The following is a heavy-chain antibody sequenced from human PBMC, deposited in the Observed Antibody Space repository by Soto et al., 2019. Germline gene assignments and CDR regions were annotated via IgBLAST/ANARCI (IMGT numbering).Heavy chain of an antibody. V-gene: IGHV3-72*01. CDR3: ARGPPSRVTTGYYYGMDV. CDR1: GFIFSDHY. CDR2: TRNKANSYTT. Sequence: EVQLVESGGGLVQPGGSLRLSCAASGFIFSDHYMDWVRQAPGKGLDWVGRTRNKANSYTTEYAASVKGRFTISRDDSKNSLYLQMNSLKTEDTAVYYCARGPPSRVTTGYYYGMDVWGQGTTVTVSS. J-gene: IGHJ6*02. D-gene: IGHD4-17*01.